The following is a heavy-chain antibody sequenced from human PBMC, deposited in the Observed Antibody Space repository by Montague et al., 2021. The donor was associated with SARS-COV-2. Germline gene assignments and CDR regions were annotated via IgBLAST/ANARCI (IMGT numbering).Heavy chain of an antibody. CDR2: ISGSGGST. D-gene: IGHD3-9*01. V-gene: IGHV3-23*01. J-gene: IGHJ4*02. CDR3: AKEGDYDILTGYYPNRRYFDY. Sequence: SRRLSCAASGFTFSSYAMSWVRQAPGKGLEWVSAISGSGGSTYYADSVKGRFTISRDNSKSTLYLQMNSLRAEDTAVYYCAKEGDYDILTGYYPNRRYFDYWGQGTLVTVSS. CDR1: GFTFSSYA.